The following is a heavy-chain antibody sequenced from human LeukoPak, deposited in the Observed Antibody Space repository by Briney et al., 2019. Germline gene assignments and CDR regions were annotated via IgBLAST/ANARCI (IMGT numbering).Heavy chain of an antibody. D-gene: IGHD6-19*01. V-gene: IGHV1-3*01. Sequence: ASVKVSCKASGYTFTSYAMHWVRQAPGQRLEWMGWINAGNGNTKYSQKFQGRVTITRDTSASTAYMELSSLRSEDTAVYYCARGYNSGMNWFDPWGQGTLVTVSS. CDR2: INAGNGNT. CDR1: GYTFTSYA. J-gene: IGHJ5*02. CDR3: ARGYNSGMNWFDP.